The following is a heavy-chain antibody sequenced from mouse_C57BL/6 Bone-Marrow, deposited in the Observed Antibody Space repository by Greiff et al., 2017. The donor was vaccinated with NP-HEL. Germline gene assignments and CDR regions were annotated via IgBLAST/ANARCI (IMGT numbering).Heavy chain of an antibody. CDR1: GFTFSDYG. Sequence: EVQLVESGGGLVKPGGSLKLSCAASGFTFSDYGTHWVRQAPEKGLEWVAYISSGSSTIYYADTVKGRFTISRDNAKNTLFLQMTSLRSEDTAMYYCARRYRGLYYYAMDYWGQGTSVTVSS. CDR3: ARRYRGLYYYAMDY. D-gene: IGHD2-12*01. J-gene: IGHJ4*01. CDR2: ISSGSSTI. V-gene: IGHV5-17*01.